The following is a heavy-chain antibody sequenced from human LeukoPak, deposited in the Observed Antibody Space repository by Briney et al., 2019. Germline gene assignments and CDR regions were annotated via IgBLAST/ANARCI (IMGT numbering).Heavy chain of an antibody. J-gene: IGHJ6*03. CDR1: GGSFSGYY. V-gene: IGHV4-34*01. CDR3: ARHNGYSYGYSPKVGYYYYYMDV. D-gene: IGHD5-18*01. CDR2: INHSGST. Sequence: KASETLSLTCAVYGGSFSGYYWSWIRQPPGKGLEWIGEINHSGSTNYNPSLKSRVTISVDTSKNQFSLKLSSVTAADTAVYYCARHNGYSYGYSPKVGYYYYYMDVWGKGTTVTISS.